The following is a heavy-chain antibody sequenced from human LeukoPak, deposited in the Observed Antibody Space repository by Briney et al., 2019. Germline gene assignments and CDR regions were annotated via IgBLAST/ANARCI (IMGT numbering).Heavy chain of an antibody. V-gene: IGHV4-38-2*02. J-gene: IGHJ6*02. Sequence: SETLSLTCTVSGYSISSGYYWGWIRQPPGKGLEWIGSIYHSGSTYYNPSLKSRVTISVDTSKNQFSLKLSSVTAADTAVYYCAREYHVRYYYYGMDVWGQGTTVTVSS. CDR1: GYSISSGYY. CDR2: IYHSGST. CDR3: AREYHVRYYYYGMDV.